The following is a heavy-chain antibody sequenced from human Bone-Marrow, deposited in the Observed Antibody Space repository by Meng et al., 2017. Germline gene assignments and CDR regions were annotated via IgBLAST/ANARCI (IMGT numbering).Heavy chain of an antibody. J-gene: IGHJ4*02. Sequence: QVHLVQLGVEGKKPGALGKVSCKASGYTFPDYWLHWVRRAPGQGLEWMGGIIPIFGTANYAQKFQGRVTITADKSTSTAYMELSSLRSEDTAVYYCARDGLGNWNYIDYWGQGTLVTVSS. CDR2: IIPIFGTA. CDR1: GYTFPDYW. CDR3: ARDGLGNWNYIDY. D-gene: IGHD1-20*01. V-gene: IGHV1-69*06.